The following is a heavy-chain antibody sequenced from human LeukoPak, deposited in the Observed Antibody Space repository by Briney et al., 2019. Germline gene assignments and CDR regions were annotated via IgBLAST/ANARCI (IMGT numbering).Heavy chain of an antibody. Sequence: GGSLRLSCATSGFTFSSYSMNWVRQAPGKGLEWVSSISSSSSYIYHADSVKGRFTISRDNAKNSLYLQMNSLRAEDTAVYYCARDFRNSSSVWGQGTTVTVSS. D-gene: IGHD6-13*01. CDR2: ISSSSSYI. CDR1: GFTFSSYS. J-gene: IGHJ6*02. V-gene: IGHV3-21*01. CDR3: ARDFRNSSSV.